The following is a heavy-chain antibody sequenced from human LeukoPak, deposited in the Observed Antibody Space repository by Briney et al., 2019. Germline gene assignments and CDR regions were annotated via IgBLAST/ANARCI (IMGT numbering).Heavy chain of an antibody. CDR3: ARNRDGYNSFDY. CDR2: IYYSGSS. CDR1: GGSINNGGYY. V-gene: IGHV4-31*03. Sequence: SETLSLTCTVSGGSINNGGYYWSWIRQHPGKGLEWIGYIYYSGSSYYNPSLRSRVTISVDTSRNHFSLKLSSVTAADTAVYYCARNRDGYNSFDYWGQGTLVTVSS. J-gene: IGHJ4*02. D-gene: IGHD5-24*01.